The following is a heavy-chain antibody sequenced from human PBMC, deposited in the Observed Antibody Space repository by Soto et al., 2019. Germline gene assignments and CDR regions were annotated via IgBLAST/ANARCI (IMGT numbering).Heavy chain of an antibody. V-gene: IGHV3-74*01. CDR3: VRSMTTLTIVWLDP. CDR1: GFTFSDYW. D-gene: IGHD4-17*01. CDR2: INGDGSNT. Sequence: EVQLVESGGGLVQRGGSLRLSCAASGFTFSDYWRHWVRQAPGKGPVWLSRINGDGSNTNHAHFVKGRFTISRDNAKNTLYLQINSLRAEDTAVYYCVRSMTTLTIVWLDPWGRGTQVTVSS. J-gene: IGHJ5*02.